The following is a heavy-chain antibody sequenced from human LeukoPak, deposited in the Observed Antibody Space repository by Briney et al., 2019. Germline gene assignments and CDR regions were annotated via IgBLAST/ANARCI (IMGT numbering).Heavy chain of an antibody. V-gene: IGHV1-2*02. J-gene: IGHJ4*02. D-gene: IGHD2-21*02. CDR2: INPNSGGT. CDR1: GYTFTRYY. Sequence: ASVKVSCKASGYTFTRYYMHWVRQAPGQGLEWMGWINPNSGGTNYAQKFQGRVTMTRDTSISTAYMELSRLRSDDTAVYYCARLPIVVVTAIRSFDYWGQGTLVTVSS. CDR3: ARLPIVVVTAIRSFDY.